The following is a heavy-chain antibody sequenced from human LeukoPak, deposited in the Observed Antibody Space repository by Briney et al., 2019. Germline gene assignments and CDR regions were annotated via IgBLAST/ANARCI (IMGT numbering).Heavy chain of an antibody. V-gene: IGHV1-46*01. Sequence: ASVKVSFKASGDTFTIHYIHWVRQAPGQGLEWMGISNPRGGSTSHAQKFQGRVTMTTDTSTSTVYMELSSLRSEDTAVYYCARSPAYCSGSTCYGHNWFDPWGQGTLVTVSS. CDR1: GDTFTIHY. D-gene: IGHD2-15*01. CDR2: SNPRGGST. CDR3: ARSPAYCSGSTCYGHNWFDP. J-gene: IGHJ5*02.